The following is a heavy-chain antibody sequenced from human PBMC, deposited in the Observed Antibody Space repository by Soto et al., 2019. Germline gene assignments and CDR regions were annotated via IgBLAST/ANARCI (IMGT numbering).Heavy chain of an antibody. V-gene: IGHV1-18*01. D-gene: IGHD3-22*01. CDR1: GYIFSSYG. J-gene: IGHJ3*02. CDR3: AREGNDSSGYYPISAFDI. Sequence: ASVKVSCKASGYIFSSYGISWVRQAPGQGLEWMGWISAYNGNRNYAQKLQGIVTMTTDTSTSTAYMELRSLRSDDTAVYYCAREGNDSSGYYPISAFDIWGQGTMVTVSS. CDR2: ISAYNGNR.